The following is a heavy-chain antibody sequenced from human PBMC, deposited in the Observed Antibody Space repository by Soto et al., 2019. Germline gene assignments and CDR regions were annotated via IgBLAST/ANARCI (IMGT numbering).Heavy chain of an antibody. J-gene: IGHJ5*02. CDR3: ARKLYDFRSGYYEGAWFDP. CDR2: ISAYNGNT. CDR1: GYTFTSYG. V-gene: IGHV1-18*01. D-gene: IGHD3-3*01. Sequence: QVQLVQSGAEGKKPGASVKVSCKASGYTFTSYGISWVRQAPGQGLEWMGWISAYNGNTNYAQKLQGRVTMTTDTSTSTAYMELRSLRSDDTAVYYCARKLYDFRSGYYEGAWFDPWGQGTLVTVSS.